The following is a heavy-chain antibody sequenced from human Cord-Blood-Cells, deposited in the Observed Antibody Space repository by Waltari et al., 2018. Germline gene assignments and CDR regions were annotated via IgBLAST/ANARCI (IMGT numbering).Heavy chain of an antibody. CDR3: ARHRDSGYDPFDY. D-gene: IGHD5-12*01. CDR2: MYYRGST. CDR1: GGSFRSSSYC. V-gene: IGHV4-39*01. J-gene: IGHJ4*02. Sequence: QLQLQESGPGLVQPSETLYVTCTVSGGSFRSSSYCWGWIRQPPGKGLVWIGSMYYRGSTYYNPSLKIRGTISVDTSKNQFSLKLSSVTAADTAVYYCARHRDSGYDPFDYWGQGTLVTVSS.